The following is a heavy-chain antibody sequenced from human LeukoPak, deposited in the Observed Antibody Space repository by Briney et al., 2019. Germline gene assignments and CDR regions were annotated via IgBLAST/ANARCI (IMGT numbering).Heavy chain of an antibody. CDR1: GFTFSSYA. Sequence: PGGSLRLSCAASGFTFSSYAMHWVRQAPGKGLEWVAVISYDGSNKYYADSVKGRFTISRDNSKNTLYLQMNSLRAEDTAVYYCARDSNKRAFDYWGQGSLVTVSS. V-gene: IGHV3-30-3*01. CDR3: ARDSNKRAFDY. CDR2: ISYDGSNK. J-gene: IGHJ4*02.